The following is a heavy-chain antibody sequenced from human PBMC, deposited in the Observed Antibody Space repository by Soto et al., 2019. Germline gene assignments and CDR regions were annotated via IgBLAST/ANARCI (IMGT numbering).Heavy chain of an antibody. CDR3: ARERRWEPLSY. J-gene: IGHJ4*02. Sequence: QVQLVQSGVEVKMPGASVKLSCKTYGYAFTNYGVTWVRQVSGQGLEWIGWVSGYNRNTNYAQKFEDRVMMTTDTSTNTAPVELRSLRSDDTGIYCWARERRWEPLSYWGRGTLLTVSP. CDR1: GYAFTNYG. V-gene: IGHV1-18*01. D-gene: IGHD1-26*01. CDR2: VSGYNRNT.